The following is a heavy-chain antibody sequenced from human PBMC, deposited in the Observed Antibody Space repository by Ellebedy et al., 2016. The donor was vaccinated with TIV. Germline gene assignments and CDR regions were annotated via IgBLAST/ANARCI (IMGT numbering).Heavy chain of an antibody. CDR1: GLTVSRSY. D-gene: IGHD1-26*01. CDR3: AKGNIGSRHGWGFDC. Sequence: GESLKISXEASGLTVSRSYLSWVRQAPGKGLEWVSVIYAPGTTYYAGSVKGRFTISRDNSKNTLYLQMNNVRADDTAVYYCAKGNIGSRHGWGFDCWGQGTLVTVSS. CDR2: IYAPGTT. J-gene: IGHJ4*02. V-gene: IGHV3-53*01.